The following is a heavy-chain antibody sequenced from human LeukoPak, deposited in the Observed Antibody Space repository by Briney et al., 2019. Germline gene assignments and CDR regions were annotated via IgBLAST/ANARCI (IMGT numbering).Heavy chain of an antibody. CDR1: GGSISSSNW. V-gene: IGHV4-4*02. Sequence: SETLSLTCAVSGGSISSSNWWSWVRQPPGKGLEWIGEIYHSGSTNYNPSLKSRVTISVDKSKNQFSLKLSSVTAADTAVYYCARGGITMVRGVIITPAFDYWGQGTLVTVSS. J-gene: IGHJ4*02. D-gene: IGHD3-10*01. CDR3: ARGGITMVRGVIITPAFDY. CDR2: IYHSGST.